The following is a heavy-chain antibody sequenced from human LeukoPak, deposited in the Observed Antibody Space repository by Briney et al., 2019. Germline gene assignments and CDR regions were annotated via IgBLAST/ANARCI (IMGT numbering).Heavy chain of an antibody. CDR2: ISSTSGTI. CDR3: ALTFHGEWLFRKSFDY. J-gene: IGHJ4*02. D-gene: IGHD6-19*01. V-gene: IGHV3-48*02. Sequence: PGGSLRLSCAASGFTFSSYSMNWVRQAPGKGLEWLSYISSTSGTIYYADSVKGRFTISRDNAKNSLFLQMNSLRDEDTAVYYCALTFHGEWLFRKSFDYLGQGTLVTVSS. CDR1: GFTFSSYS.